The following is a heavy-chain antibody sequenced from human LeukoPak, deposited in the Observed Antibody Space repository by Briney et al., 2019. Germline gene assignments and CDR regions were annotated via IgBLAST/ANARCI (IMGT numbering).Heavy chain of an antibody. J-gene: IGHJ4*02. CDR2: INSEGRLT. CDR3: ARDLRTPSDTNIAIDY. Sequence: GGSLRLSCAASGFTFSNYWMHWVRQGPGKGLVWVSRINSEGRLTSYADSVKGRFTISRDNAKNTLYLQMNSLRAEDTAVYYCARDLRTPSDTNIAIDYWGQGTLVTVSS. CDR1: GFTFSNYW. D-gene: IGHD4-23*01. V-gene: IGHV3-74*01.